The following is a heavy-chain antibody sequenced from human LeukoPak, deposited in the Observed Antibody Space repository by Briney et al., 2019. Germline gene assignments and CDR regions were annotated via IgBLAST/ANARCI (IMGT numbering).Heavy chain of an antibody. V-gene: IGHV3-53*01. D-gene: IGHD3-10*01. Sequence: PGGSWRLSWAAPGFAFSSIPMSWVRKAPGKGLGGVSVIYSGGSIYYADSVKGRFTISRDNSKNTLYLQMNSLRVEDTAVYYCARSGSGSYWNYFDYWGQGTPVTVSS. CDR3: ARSGSGSYWNYFDY. CDR1: GFAFSSIP. CDR2: IYSGGSI. J-gene: IGHJ4*02.